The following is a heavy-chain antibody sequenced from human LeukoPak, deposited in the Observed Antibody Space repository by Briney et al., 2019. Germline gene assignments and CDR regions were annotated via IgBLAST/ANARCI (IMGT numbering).Heavy chain of an antibody. D-gene: IGHD6-13*01. CDR3: AKVPAAAGCLDY. J-gene: IGHJ4*02. V-gene: IGHV1-46*01. CDR2: INPSGGST. Sequence: ASVKVSCKASGYSFTSYYLHWVRQAPGQGLEWMGVINPSGGSTSYAQKFQGRVTMTRDTSTSTVYMELSSLRSEDTAVYYCAKVPAAAGCLDYWGQGTLVTVSS. CDR1: GYSFTSYY.